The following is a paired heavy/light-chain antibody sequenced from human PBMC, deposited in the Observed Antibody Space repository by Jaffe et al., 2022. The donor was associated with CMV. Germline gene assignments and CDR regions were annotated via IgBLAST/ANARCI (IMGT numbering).Light chain of an antibody. CDR1: QSVSSN. CDR2: GAS. CDR3: QQYNNWPPDLT. J-gene: IGKJ4*01. V-gene: IGKV3-15*01. Sequence: EIVMTQSPATLSVSPGERATLSCRASQSVSSNLAWYQQKPGQAPRLLIYGASTRATGIPARFSGSGSGTEFTLTISSLQSEDFAVYYCQQYNNWPPDLTFGGGTKVEIK.
Heavy chain of an antibody. CDR2: IYHSGST. Sequence: QVQLQESGPGLVKPSGTLSLTCAVSGGSISSSNWWSWVRQPPGKGLEWIGEIYHSGSTNYNPSLKSRVTISVDKSKNQFSLKLSSVTAADTAVYYCARGGVVVPAAKWGHNWFDPWGQGTLVTVSS. D-gene: IGHD2-2*01. J-gene: IGHJ5*02. CDR3: ARGGVVVPAAKWGHNWFDP. V-gene: IGHV4-4*02. CDR1: GGSISSSNW.